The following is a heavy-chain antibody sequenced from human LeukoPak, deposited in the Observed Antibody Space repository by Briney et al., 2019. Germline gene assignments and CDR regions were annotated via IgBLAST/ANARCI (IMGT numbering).Heavy chain of an antibody. D-gene: IGHD3-10*01. CDR2: IYYSGTT. CDR1: GGSITTWH. CDR3: ARMPRGALSWFDP. V-gene: IGHV4-59*12. Sequence: SETLSLTCSVSGGSITTWHWSWIRQPPGKELEWIGYIYYSGTTNYNPSLKSRVAISADTSKNQFSLKLTSLTAADTAIYYCARMPRGALSWFDPWGQGTLVTVSS. J-gene: IGHJ5*02.